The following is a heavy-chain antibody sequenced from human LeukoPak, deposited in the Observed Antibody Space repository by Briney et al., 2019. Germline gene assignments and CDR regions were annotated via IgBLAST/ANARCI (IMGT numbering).Heavy chain of an antibody. V-gene: IGHV3-74*01. CDR1: GFTFSSYW. J-gene: IGHJ4*02. CDR3: ARVPGGVLWFGELLFDY. Sequence: GGSLRLSCAASGFTFSSYWMHWVRQAPGKGLVWVSGINSDGSSTSYADSVKGRFTISRDNAKNSLYLQMNSLRAEDTALYYCARVPGGVLWFGELLFDYWGQGTLVTVSS. CDR2: INSDGSST. D-gene: IGHD3-10*01.